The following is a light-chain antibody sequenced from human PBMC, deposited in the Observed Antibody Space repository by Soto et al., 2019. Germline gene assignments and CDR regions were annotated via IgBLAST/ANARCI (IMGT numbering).Light chain of an antibody. CDR1: SSDVGGYKY. Sequence: QSALTQPASVSGSPGQSITISCSGTSSDVGGYKYVSWYQQHPGKAPKLMIYEVSNRSSGVSHRFSGSKSGNTASLTISGLQAEDEADYYCSSYTRSSTVVFGGGTKLTVL. V-gene: IGLV2-14*01. CDR3: SSYTRSSTVV. J-gene: IGLJ2*01. CDR2: EVS.